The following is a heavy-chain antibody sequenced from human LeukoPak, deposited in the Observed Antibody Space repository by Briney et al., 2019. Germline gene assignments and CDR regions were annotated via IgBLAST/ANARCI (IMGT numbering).Heavy chain of an antibody. Sequence: GGSLRLSCAASGFTFSSYAMSWVRQAPGKGLEWVSTISGGGGSTYYADSVKGRFTISRDNSKNTLYLQMNSLRAEDTAVYYCAKDRSGMISRAIDYWGQGTLVTVSS. J-gene: IGHJ4*02. CDR2: ISGGGGST. V-gene: IGHV3-23*01. CDR1: GFTFSSYA. CDR3: AKDRSGMISRAIDY. D-gene: IGHD3/OR15-3a*01.